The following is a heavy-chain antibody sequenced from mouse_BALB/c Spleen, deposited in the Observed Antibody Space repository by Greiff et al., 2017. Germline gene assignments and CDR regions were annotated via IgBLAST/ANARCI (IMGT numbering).Heavy chain of an antibody. Sequence: VQLQQSGPGLVAPSQSLSITCTVSGFSLTGYGVNWVRQPPGKGLEWLGMIWGDGSTDYNSALKSRLSISKDNSKSQVFLKMNSLQTDDTARYYCAREGGNSFYFDYWGQGTTLTVSS. D-gene: IGHD2-1*01. J-gene: IGHJ2*01. CDR1: GFSLTGYG. CDR2: IWGDGST. CDR3: AREGGNSFYFDY. V-gene: IGHV2-6-7*01.